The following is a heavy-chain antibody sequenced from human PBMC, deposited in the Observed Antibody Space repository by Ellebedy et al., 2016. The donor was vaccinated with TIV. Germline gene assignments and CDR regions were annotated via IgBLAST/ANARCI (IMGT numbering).Heavy chain of an antibody. D-gene: IGHD5-24*01. J-gene: IGHJ4*02. CDR2: INPNSGGT. V-gene: IGHV1-2*02. CDR3: ARVFKLAAMASY. CDR1: GYTFTGYY. Sequence: ASVKVSCKASGYTFTGYYMHWVRQAPGQGLEWMGWINPNSGGTNYAQKFQGRVTMTRDTSISTAYMELSRLRSDDTAVYYCARVFKLAAMASYWGQGTLVTVSS.